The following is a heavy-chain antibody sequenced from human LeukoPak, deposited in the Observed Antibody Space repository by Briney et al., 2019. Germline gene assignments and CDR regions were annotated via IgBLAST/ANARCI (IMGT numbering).Heavy chain of an antibody. CDR2: IRGSGAST. Sequence: GGSLRLSCGASGFTFSSHAMSWVRQAPGKGLEWVSFIRGSGASTYYADSVKGRFTISRDNSKNTLYLQMNSLRAEDTAVYYCAKVGYTYGYRTPPEYFLHWGQGTLVTVSS. CDR1: GFTFSSHA. J-gene: IGHJ1*01. D-gene: IGHD5-18*01. CDR3: AKVGYTYGYRTPPEYFLH. V-gene: IGHV3-23*01.